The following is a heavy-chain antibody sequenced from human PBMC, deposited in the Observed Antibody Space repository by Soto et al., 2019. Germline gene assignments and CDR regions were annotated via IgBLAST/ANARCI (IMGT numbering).Heavy chain of an antibody. Sequence: GGSLRLSCAASVFTFSSYGMHWVRQAPGKGLEWVAVISYDGSNKYYADSVKGRFTISRDNSKNTLYLQMNSLRAEDTAVYYCAGWDCSSTSCPHGMDVWGQGTTVTVSS. V-gene: IGHV3-30*03. CDR1: VFTFSSYG. J-gene: IGHJ6*02. CDR2: ISYDGSNK. D-gene: IGHD2-2*01. CDR3: AGWDCSSTSCPHGMDV.